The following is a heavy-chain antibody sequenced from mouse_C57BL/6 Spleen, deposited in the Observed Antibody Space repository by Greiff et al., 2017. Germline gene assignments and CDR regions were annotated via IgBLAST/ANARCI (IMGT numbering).Heavy chain of an antibody. Sequence: VQVVESGAELVRPGTSVKVSCKASGYAFTNYLIEWVKQRPGQGLEWIGVINPGSGGTNYNEKFKGKATLTADKSSSTAYMQLSSLTSEDSAVYFCARGGNWYFDVWGTGTTVTVSS. CDR1: GYAFTNYL. V-gene: IGHV1-54*01. CDR2: INPGSGGT. J-gene: IGHJ1*03. CDR3: ARGGNWYFDV.